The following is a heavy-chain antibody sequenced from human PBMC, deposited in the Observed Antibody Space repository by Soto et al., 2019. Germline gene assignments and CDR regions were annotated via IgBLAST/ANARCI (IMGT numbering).Heavy chain of an antibody. CDR1: GGSISHYY. V-gene: IGHV4-59*08. J-gene: IGHJ6*03. CDR3: ARHVDYYYYYMDV. Sequence: SETLSLTCTVSGGSISHYYWNWIRQPPGKTLEWIGYISYSGSTTYNPSLQRRITISRDTSKNQFSLKLSSVTAADTAVYYCARHVDYYYYYMDVWGKGTTVTVSS. CDR2: ISYSGST.